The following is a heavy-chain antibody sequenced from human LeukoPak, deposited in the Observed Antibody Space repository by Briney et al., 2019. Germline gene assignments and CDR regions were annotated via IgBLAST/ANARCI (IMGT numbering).Heavy chain of an antibody. CDR1: GFPFSSHS. J-gene: IGHJ3*01. CDR3: AREDDDWGPNTLDV. CDR2: IDSGSGNI. Sequence: GGPLSLSCAACGFPFSSHSMNGVRQAPGRGVEWLSYIDSGSGNIYYRDSVKGRFTISRDNAQDSLYLQMDSLRDEDTAVYYCAREDDDWGPNTLDVWGKGTVVTVSS. D-gene: IGHD7-27*01. V-gene: IGHV3-48*02.